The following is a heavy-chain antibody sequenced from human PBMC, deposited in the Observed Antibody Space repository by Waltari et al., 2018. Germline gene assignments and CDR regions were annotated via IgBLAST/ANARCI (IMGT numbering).Heavy chain of an antibody. J-gene: IGHJ3*02. CDR1: GGSISSYY. Sequence: QVQLQESGPGLVKPSETLSLTCTVSGGSISSYYWSWIRQPAGKGLAWIGRIYPSGSTNSNPSLQSRVTMSVDTSKNQFSLKLSSVTAADTAVYYCARDSDGVVPNDAFDIWGQGTMVTVSS. CDR2: IYPSGST. CDR3: ARDSDGVVPNDAFDI. V-gene: IGHV4-4*07. D-gene: IGHD3-3*01.